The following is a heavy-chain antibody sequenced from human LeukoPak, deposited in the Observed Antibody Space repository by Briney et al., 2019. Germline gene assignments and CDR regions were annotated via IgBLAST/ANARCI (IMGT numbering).Heavy chain of an antibody. CDR1: GYTFIAYY. CDR2: INLSSGGA. Sequence: ASVKVSGRASGYTFIAYYMHWVRQAPGQGLEGMGWINLSSGGASYAKKYQGRVTMTRYTSISNAFMDLSRLRSDDTAVYYCARVKTMIVVVRLFDYWGQGTQVTVSS. CDR3: ARVKTMIVVVRLFDY. J-gene: IGHJ4*02. V-gene: IGHV1-2*02. D-gene: IGHD3-22*01.